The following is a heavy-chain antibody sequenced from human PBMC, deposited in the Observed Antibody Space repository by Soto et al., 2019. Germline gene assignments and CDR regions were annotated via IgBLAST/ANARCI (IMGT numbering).Heavy chain of an antibody. CDR1: GFTFSSYA. CDR2: IRGSGGST. J-gene: IGHJ6*02. Sequence: EVQLLESGGGLVQPGGSLRLSCAASGFTFSSYAMSWVRQAPGKGLEWVSAIRGSGGSTYYADSVMGRFTISRDNTNNTLYLQMNSLEAEDTAVYYRAKDDKTPASVYYCYGIDVWGQGTTVTVSS. V-gene: IGHV3-23*01. CDR3: AKDDKTPASVYYCYGIDV. D-gene: IGHD2-15*01.